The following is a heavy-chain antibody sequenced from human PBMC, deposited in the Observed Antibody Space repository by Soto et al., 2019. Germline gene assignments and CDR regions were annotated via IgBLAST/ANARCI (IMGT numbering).Heavy chain of an antibody. CDR3: ARYLQNVDTARWDYYYGMDV. Sequence: ASVKVSCKASGGTFSSYAISWVRQAPGQGLEWMGGIIPIFGTANYAQKFQGRVTITADESTSTAYMELSSLRSEDTAVYYCARYLQNVDTARWDYYYGMDVWGQGTTVTVSS. CDR1: GGTFSSYA. CDR2: IIPIFGTA. V-gene: IGHV1-69*13. J-gene: IGHJ6*02. D-gene: IGHD5-18*01.